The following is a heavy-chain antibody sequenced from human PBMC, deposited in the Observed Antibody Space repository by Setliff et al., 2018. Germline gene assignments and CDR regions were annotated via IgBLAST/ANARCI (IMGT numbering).Heavy chain of an antibody. CDR2: INSSGDT. V-gene: IGHV4-34*01. CDR3: AKAKGHLGYYRLVLNYFRH. J-gene: IGHJ1*01. CDR1: GGSFQGYY. D-gene: IGHD3-22*01. Sequence: PSETLSLTCAVYGGSFQGYYWSWIRQSPERGLEWIGEINSSGDTNYNPSLESRVTMSIDPSKNQFSLTLTSVRAADTAVYFCAKAKGHLGYYRLVLNYFRHWGQGTLVTVSS.